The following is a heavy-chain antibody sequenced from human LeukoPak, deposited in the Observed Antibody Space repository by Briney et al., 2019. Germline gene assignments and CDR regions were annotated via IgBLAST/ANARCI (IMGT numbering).Heavy chain of an antibody. Sequence: ASVKVSCKASGYTFTSYGISWVRQAPGQGLEWMGWISAYNGNTNYAQKLQGRVTMTTDTSTSTAYMELRSLRSDDTAVYYCARGSLSCTNGVCFDYWGQGTLVTVSS. CDR3: ARGSLSCTNGVCFDY. D-gene: IGHD2-8*01. CDR2: ISAYNGNT. V-gene: IGHV1-18*01. CDR1: GYTFTSYG. J-gene: IGHJ4*02.